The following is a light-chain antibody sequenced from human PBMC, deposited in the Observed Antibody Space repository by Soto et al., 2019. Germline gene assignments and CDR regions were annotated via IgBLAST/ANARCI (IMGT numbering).Light chain of an antibody. J-gene: IGLJ1*01. Sequence: SLLTQPSPLSGAPGQSITLSCPGNSSDVGSYDLVSWYQQHPGKAPKLMIYEVSKRPSGVSNRFSGSKSGNTASLTISGLQAEDEADYYCCSYAGSSTGVFGTGTKVTVL. CDR2: EVS. CDR3: CSYAGSSTGV. V-gene: IGLV2-23*02. CDR1: SSDVGSYDL.